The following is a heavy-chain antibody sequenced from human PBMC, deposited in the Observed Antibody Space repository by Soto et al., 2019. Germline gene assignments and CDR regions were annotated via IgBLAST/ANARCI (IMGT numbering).Heavy chain of an antibody. CDR2: ISYDGSNK. Sequence: LRLSCAASGFTFSSYGMHWVRQAPGKGLEWVAVISYDGSNKYYADSVKGRFTISRDNSKNTLYLQMNSLRAEDTAVYYCAKDRREFEYYDSSGYYSPLDCWGQGTRVTVSS. V-gene: IGHV3-30*18. D-gene: IGHD3-22*01. J-gene: IGHJ4*02. CDR3: AKDRREFEYYDSSGYYSPLDC. CDR1: GFTFSSYG.